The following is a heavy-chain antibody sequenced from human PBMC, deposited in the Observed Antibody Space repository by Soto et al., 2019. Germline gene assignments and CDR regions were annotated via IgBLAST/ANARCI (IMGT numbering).Heavy chain of an antibody. Sequence: SETLSLTCTVSGGSISSGGYYWSWIRQHPGKGLEWIGYIYYSGSTYYNPSLKSRVTISVDTSKNQFSLKLSSVTAADTAVYYCARGVTGTKGPFDYWGQGTLVTVYS. CDR1: GGSISSGGYY. D-gene: IGHD1-20*01. CDR3: ARGVTGTKGPFDY. V-gene: IGHV4-31*03. J-gene: IGHJ4*02. CDR2: IYYSGST.